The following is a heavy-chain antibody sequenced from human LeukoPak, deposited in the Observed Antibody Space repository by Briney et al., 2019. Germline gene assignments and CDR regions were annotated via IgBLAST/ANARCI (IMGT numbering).Heavy chain of an antibody. CDR3: ARLGYCSSTSCYEGPKNDY. CDR1: GFTFDDYA. V-gene: IGHV3-9*01. CDR2: ISWNSGSI. Sequence: GGSLRLSCAASGFTFDDYAMHWVRQAPGKGLEWVSGISWNSGSIGYADSVKGRFTISRDNAKNSLYLQMNSLRAEDTAVYYCARLGYCSSTSCYEGPKNDYWGQGTLVTVSS. D-gene: IGHD2-2*01. J-gene: IGHJ4*02.